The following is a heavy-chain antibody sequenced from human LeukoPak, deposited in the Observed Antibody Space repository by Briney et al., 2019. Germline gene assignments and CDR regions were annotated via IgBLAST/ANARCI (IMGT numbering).Heavy chain of an antibody. J-gene: IGHJ4*02. CDR1: GLTFSGYE. CDR3: TRKGSQWDFLVDY. D-gene: IGHD2/OR15-2a*01. V-gene: IGHV3-48*03. CDR2: ISSSGGTI. Sequence: GGSLRLSCAASGLTFSGYELSWVRQAPGKGLEWVSYISSSGGTIFYSDSVKGRFTISRDNSENSLYLQMDSLTAEDTAVYYCTRKGSQWDFLVDYWGQGTRVAVSP.